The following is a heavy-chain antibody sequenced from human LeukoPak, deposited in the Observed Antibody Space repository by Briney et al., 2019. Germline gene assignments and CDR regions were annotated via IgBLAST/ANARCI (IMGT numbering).Heavy chain of an antibody. V-gene: IGHV3-23*01. J-gene: IGHJ4*02. D-gene: IGHD3-10*01. CDR1: GFTFSSYA. CDR2: ISGSGGST. CDR3: AKYLWELQGEFDY. Sequence: AGSLRLSCAASGFTFSSYAMSWVRQAPGKGLEWVSAISGSGGSTYYADSVKGRFTISRDNSKNTLYLQMNSLRAEDTAVYYCAKYLWELQGEFDYWGQGTLVTVSS.